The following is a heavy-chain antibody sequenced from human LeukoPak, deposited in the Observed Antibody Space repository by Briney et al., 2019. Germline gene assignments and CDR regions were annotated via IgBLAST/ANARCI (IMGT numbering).Heavy chain of an antibody. CDR1: GFTFSNYW. Sequence: GGSLRLSCAASGFTFSNYWMHWVRQVPGKGLVWVSRIKDDGSVTDYADSVKGRFTISRDNSKNTLYLQMNSLRAEDTAVYYCAKEGPYSSSYWGQGTLVTVSS. CDR3: AKEGPYSSSY. CDR2: IKDDGSVT. J-gene: IGHJ4*02. D-gene: IGHD6-6*01. V-gene: IGHV3-74*01.